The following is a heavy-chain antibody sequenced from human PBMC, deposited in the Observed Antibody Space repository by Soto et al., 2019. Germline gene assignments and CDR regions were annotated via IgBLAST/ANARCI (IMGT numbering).Heavy chain of an antibody. Sequence: PGGSLRLSCAVSGFTFSSYSMNWVRQAPGKGLEWVSYISSSSSTIYYADSVKGRFTISRDNAKNSLYLQMNSLRAEDTAVYYCTRERRGTTDYWGQGTLVTVST. CDR1: GFTFSSYS. J-gene: IGHJ4*02. D-gene: IGHD1-1*01. CDR3: TRERRGTTDY. V-gene: IGHV3-48*01. CDR2: ISSSSSTI.